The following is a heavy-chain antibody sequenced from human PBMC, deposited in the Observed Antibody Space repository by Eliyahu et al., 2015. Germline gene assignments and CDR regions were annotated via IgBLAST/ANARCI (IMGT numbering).Heavy chain of an antibody. CDR1: XXSIXSSSYY. CDR2: IYYSGST. J-gene: IGHJ4*02. V-gene: IGHV4-39*01. D-gene: IGHD6-19*01. Sequence: QLQLQESGPGLVKPSETLSLTCTVSXXSIXSSSYYWGWIRQPPGKGLEWIGSIYYSGSTYYNPSLKSRVTISVDTSKXQFSLKLSSVTAADTAVYYCARHHSSGWPYFDYWGQGTLVTVSS. CDR3: ARHHSSGWPYFDY.